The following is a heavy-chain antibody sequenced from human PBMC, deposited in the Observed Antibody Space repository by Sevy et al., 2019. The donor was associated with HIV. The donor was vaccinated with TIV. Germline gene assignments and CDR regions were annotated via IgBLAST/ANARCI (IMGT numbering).Heavy chain of an antibody. CDR2: ISAYNGHT. D-gene: IGHD2-21*01. CDR3: ARDRGHLLVRVLMDS. CDR1: GYTFSSYG. J-gene: IGHJ4*02. Sequence: APVKVSCKGSGYTFSSYGVTWLRQAPGQGLAWMGWISAYNGHTNLPQKLQGRVTLTTDTSTITAYMELRSLTSDDSAVYYCARDRGHLLVRVLMDSWGQGTLVTVSS. V-gene: IGHV1-18*01.